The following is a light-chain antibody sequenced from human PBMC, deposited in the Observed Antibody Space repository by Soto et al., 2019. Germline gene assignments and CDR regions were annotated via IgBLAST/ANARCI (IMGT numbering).Light chain of an antibody. CDR3: AACDDSLNGVV. J-gene: IGLJ2*01. V-gene: IGLV1-44*01. CDR1: SSNIGSNT. Sequence: QSVLTQPPSASGTPGQRVSISCSGSSSNIGSNTVNWYHQLPGTAPKLLIYSDNLRPSGVPDRFSGSKSATSASLAISGLQSDHEADYYCAACDDSLNGVVFGGGTKLTVL. CDR2: SDN.